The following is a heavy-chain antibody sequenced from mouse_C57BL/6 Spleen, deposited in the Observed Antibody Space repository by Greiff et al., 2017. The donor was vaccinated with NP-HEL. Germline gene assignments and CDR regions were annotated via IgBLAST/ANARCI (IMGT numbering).Heavy chain of an antibody. D-gene: IGHD1-1*01. CDR3: ARTKDYYGSSFWYFDV. CDR1: GIDFSRYW. V-gene: IGHV4-1*01. CDR2: INPDSSTI. Sequence: EVKLVESGGGLVQPGGSLKLSCAASGIDFSRYWMSWVRRAPGKGLEWIGEINPDSSTINYAPYLKDKFIISRDNAKNTLYLQMSKVRSEDTALYYCARTKDYYGSSFWYFDVWGTGTTVTVSS. J-gene: IGHJ1*03.